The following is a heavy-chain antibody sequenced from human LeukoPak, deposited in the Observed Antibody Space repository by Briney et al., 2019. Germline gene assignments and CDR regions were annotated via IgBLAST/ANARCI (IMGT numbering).Heavy chain of an antibody. CDR2: INHSGST. J-gene: IGHJ4*02. Sequence: PSETLSLTCAVYGGSFSGYYWSWIRQPPGKELEWIGEINHSGSTNYNPSLKSRVTISVDTSKNQFSLKLSSVTAADTAVYYCARGGGYGGYWGQGTLFTVSS. D-gene: IGHD4-23*01. CDR3: ARGGGYGGY. V-gene: IGHV4-34*01. CDR1: GGSFSGYY.